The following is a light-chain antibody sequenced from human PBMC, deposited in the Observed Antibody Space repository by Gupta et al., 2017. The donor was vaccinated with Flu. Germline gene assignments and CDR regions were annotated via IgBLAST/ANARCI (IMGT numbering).Light chain of an antibody. J-gene: IGLJ2*01. CDR1: SLRSYD. Sequence: SSELTQDPAVSVALGQTVRITCQGDSLRSYDASWYQQKPGQAPVLVIYGKNNRPSGIPDRFSGSRSGNTASLTITGAQAEDEADYYWNSRASSSKHPCVFGGGTKLTVL. CDR2: GKN. CDR3: NSRASSSKHPCV. V-gene: IGLV3-19*01.